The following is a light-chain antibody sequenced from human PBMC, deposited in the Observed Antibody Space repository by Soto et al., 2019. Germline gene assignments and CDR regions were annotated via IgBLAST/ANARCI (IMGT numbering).Light chain of an antibody. Sequence: QSVLTQPPSVSGAPGQRVTISCTWSSSNIGAGYDVHWYQQLPGTAPKLLIYGNSNRPSGVPDRFSGSQAGTSASLANTVLQAEDEADYYCQCYDSSLSGYVFGPGTKLTVL. CDR3: QCYDSSLSGYV. V-gene: IGLV1-40*01. CDR1: SSNIGAGYD. CDR2: GNS. J-gene: IGLJ1*01.